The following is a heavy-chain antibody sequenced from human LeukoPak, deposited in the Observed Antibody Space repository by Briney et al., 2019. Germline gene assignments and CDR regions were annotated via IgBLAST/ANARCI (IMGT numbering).Heavy chain of an antibody. D-gene: IGHD2-15*01. Sequence: ASVKVSCKASGYTFTSYGISWVRQAPGQGLEWMGWISAYNGNTNYAQKLQGRVTMTTDTSTSTAYMELRSLRSDDTAVYYCARAARMVGYCSGGSCSPYYYYYMDVWGKGTTVTVSS. CDR1: GYTFTSYG. V-gene: IGHV1-18*01. J-gene: IGHJ6*03. CDR2: ISAYNGNT. CDR3: ARAARMVGYCSGGSCSPYYYYYMDV.